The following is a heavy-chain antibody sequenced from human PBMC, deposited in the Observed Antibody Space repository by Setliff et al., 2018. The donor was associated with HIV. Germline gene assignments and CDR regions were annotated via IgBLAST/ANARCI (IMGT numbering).Heavy chain of an antibody. J-gene: IGHJ3*02. Sequence: SETLSLTCSVSGYSISSGYYWGWVRQPPGKGLEWIGSVYHSGSTYYNPSLKSRVTISVDTSKNQFSLSLNSVTAADTAVYYCARLGYSGSLVGAFDIWGQGTMVTVSS. CDR1: GYSISSGYY. CDR2: VYHSGST. CDR3: ARLGYSGSLVGAFDI. V-gene: IGHV4-38-2*01. D-gene: IGHD1-26*01.